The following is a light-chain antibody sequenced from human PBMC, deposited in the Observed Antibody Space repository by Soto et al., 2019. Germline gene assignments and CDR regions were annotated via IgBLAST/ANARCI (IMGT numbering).Light chain of an antibody. CDR1: SSNIGSNT. J-gene: IGLJ2*01. V-gene: IGLV1-44*01. Sequence: QAVVTQPPSASGTPGQRVTISCSGSSSNIGSNTVNWYQQLPGAAPKLLVHSDNQRPSGVPDRFSGSRSGTSASLAISGLQSEDEADYYCATWDDSLNVYVLFGGGTKLTVL. CDR2: SDN. CDR3: ATWDDSLNVYVL.